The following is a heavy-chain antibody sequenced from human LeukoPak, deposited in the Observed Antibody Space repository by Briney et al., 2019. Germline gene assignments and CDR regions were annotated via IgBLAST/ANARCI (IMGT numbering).Heavy chain of an antibody. CDR3: ARGFLTGYYLYYFDY. V-gene: IGHV1-18*01. D-gene: IGHD3-9*01. Sequence: ASVKVSCKASRYTFTSYGISWVRQAPGQGLEWMGWISAYNGNTNYAQKLQGRVTMTTDTSTSTAYMELRSLRSDDTAVYYCARGFLTGYYLYYFDYWGQGTLVTVSS. CDR2: ISAYNGNT. J-gene: IGHJ4*02. CDR1: RYTFTSYG.